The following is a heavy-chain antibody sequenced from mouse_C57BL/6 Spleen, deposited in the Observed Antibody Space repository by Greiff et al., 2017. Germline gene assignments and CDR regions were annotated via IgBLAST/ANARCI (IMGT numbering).Heavy chain of an antibody. CDR1: GYSITSGYY. J-gene: IGHJ3*01. V-gene: IGHV3-6*01. D-gene: IGHD2-4*01. CDR3: ARGYDYDAAGFAY. Sequence: EVHLVESGPGLVKPSQSLSLTCSVTGYSITSGYYWNWIRQFPGNQLEWMGDISYDGSNNYNPSLKNRISITRDTSKNLFFLKLNSVTTEDTATYYCARGYDYDAAGFAYWGQGTLVTVSA. CDR2: ISYDGSN.